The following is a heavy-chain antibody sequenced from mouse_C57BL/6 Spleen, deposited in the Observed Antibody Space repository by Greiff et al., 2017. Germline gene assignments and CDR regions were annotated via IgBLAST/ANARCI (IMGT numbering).Heavy chain of an antibody. CDR1: GYTFTDYN. J-gene: IGHJ3*01. CDR2: IYPDNGGT. Sequence: VQLQQSGPELVKPGASVKMSCKASGYTFTDYNMPWVKQSHGKSLEWIGYIYPDNGGTSYNQKFKGKATLTVNKSSSTAYMELRSLTSEDSAVYYCAAGYYGSSCAYWGQGTLVTVSA. V-gene: IGHV1-22*01. D-gene: IGHD1-1*01. CDR3: AAGYYGSSCAY.